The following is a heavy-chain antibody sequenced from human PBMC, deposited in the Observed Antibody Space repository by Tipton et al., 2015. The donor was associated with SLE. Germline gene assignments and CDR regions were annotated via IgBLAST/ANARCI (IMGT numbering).Heavy chain of an antibody. CDR1: GGSFSGYY. D-gene: IGHD1-26*01. V-gene: IGHV4-34*01. Sequence: TLSLTCAVYGGSFSGYYWSWIRQPPGKGLEWIGEINHSGSTNYNPSLKSRVTISVDTSKNQFSLKLSSVTAADTAVYYCARLMGVVGATNYYYGMDVWGQGTTVTVSS. J-gene: IGHJ6*02. CDR2: INHSGST. CDR3: ARLMGVVGATNYYYGMDV.